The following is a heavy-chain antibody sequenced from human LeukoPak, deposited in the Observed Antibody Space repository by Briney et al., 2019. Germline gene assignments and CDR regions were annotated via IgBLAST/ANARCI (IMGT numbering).Heavy chain of an antibody. CDR2: IYYSGST. D-gene: IGHD4-11*01. CDR3: ARSSAYSNYGIDY. CDR1: GGSISSYY. Sequence: SETLSLTCTVSGGSISSYYWSWIRQPPGKGLEWIGYIYYSGSTNYNPSLKSRVTISVDTSKNQFSLKLSSVTAADTAVYYCARSSAYSNYGIDYWGQGTLVTVSS. J-gene: IGHJ4*02. V-gene: IGHV4-59*01.